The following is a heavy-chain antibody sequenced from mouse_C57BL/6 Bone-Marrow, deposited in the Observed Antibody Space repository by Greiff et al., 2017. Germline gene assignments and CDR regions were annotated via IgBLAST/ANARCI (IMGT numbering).Heavy chain of an antibody. Sequence: VQLQQPGAELVRPGSSVKLSCKASGYTFTSYWMHWVKQRPIQGLEWIGNIDPSDSETHYNQKFKDKATLTVDKSSSTAYMQFSSLTSEDSAVYYCARGYGSSYGFAYWGQGTLVTVSA. J-gene: IGHJ3*01. CDR3: ARGYGSSYGFAY. CDR1: GYTFTSYW. CDR2: IDPSDSET. V-gene: IGHV1-52*01. D-gene: IGHD1-1*01.